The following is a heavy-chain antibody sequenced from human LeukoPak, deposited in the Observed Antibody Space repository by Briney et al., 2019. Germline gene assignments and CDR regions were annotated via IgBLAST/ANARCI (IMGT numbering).Heavy chain of an antibody. CDR3: ARETAAAAVSDY. V-gene: IGHV3-21*03. CDR2: ISSSSSYI. Sequence: GGSLRLSCAASGFTFTSYSMNWVRQSPGKGLEWFSSISSSSSYIYYADSVKGRFTISRDNAKNSLSLQMNSLRAEDTAVYYCARETAAAAVSDYWGQGTLVTVSS. J-gene: IGHJ4*02. D-gene: IGHD6-13*01. CDR1: GFTFTSYS.